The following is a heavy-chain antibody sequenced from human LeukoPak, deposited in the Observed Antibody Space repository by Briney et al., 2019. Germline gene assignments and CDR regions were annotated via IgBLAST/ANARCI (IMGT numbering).Heavy chain of an antibody. CDR3: ARAPTLSTVTTHFDY. D-gene: IGHD4-17*01. V-gene: IGHV1-46*01. J-gene: IGHJ4*02. CDR2: INPSGGSK. CDR1: GYTFTSYY. Sequence: ASVNDSCKSSGYTFTSYYMHAVRQAPAQGREGMGVINPSGGSKSYAQKFQDRVTMTRDTSTSTVYMELSSLRSEDTAVYYCARAPTLSTVTTHFDYWGQGTLVTVSS.